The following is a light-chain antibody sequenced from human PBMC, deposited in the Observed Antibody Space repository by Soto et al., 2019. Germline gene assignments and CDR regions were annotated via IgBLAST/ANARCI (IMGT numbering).Light chain of an antibody. V-gene: IGKV3-11*01. CDR3: QHYNSYSEA. Sequence: EIVLTQSPATLSLSPGERATLSCRASQSVSNYLAWYQQKPGQAPRLLIYDASNRATGIPARFSGSGSWTDFTLTISSLEPEDFAVYYCQHYNSYSEAFGQGTKVELK. CDR1: QSVSNY. CDR2: DAS. J-gene: IGKJ1*01.